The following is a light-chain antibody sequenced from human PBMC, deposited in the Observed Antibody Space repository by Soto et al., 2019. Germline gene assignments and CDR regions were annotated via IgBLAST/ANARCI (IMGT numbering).Light chain of an antibody. CDR1: SSDVGGYNY. Sequence: QSALTQPASVSGSPGQSITISCTGTSSDVGGYNYVSWYQQHPGKAPKLMIYEVSNRPSGIPNRFSGFKSGNTASLTISGLQAEDEAEYYCSSYTSISTLVFGGGTKLTVL. CDR3: SSYTSISTLV. CDR2: EVS. J-gene: IGLJ3*02. V-gene: IGLV2-14*01.